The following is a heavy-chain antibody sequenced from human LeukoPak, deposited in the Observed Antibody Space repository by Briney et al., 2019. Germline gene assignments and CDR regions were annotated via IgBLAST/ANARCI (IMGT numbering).Heavy chain of an antibody. J-gene: IGHJ4*02. V-gene: IGHV3-74*01. CDR1: GFTFSYYW. D-gene: IGHD5-12*01. CDR3: ACRTVATTPFDY. CDR2: INSDGSSA. Sequence: GGSLRLSCAASGFTFSYYWMHWVRQAPGKGLVWVSRINSDGSSASYADSVKGRFTISRDNAKNTLYLQMNSLRVEDTAVYYCACRTVATTPFDYWGQGTLVTVSS.